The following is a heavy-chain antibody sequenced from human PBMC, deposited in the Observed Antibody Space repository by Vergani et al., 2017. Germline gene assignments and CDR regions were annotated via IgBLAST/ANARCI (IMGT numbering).Heavy chain of an antibody. CDR1: GFTFSSYA. CDR2: ISGSGGTT. J-gene: IGHJ4*02. D-gene: IGHD3-16*01. CDR3: AKERAFFSGGAFDY. Sequence: EVQLLESGGGLVQPGGSLRLSCAASGFTFSSYAMSWVRQAPGKGVEWVSAISGSGGTTYYADSVKGRFTISRDNSKDTLFLHMNSLRAEDTAVYYCAKERAFFSGGAFDYWGQGTLVTVSS. V-gene: IGHV3-23*01.